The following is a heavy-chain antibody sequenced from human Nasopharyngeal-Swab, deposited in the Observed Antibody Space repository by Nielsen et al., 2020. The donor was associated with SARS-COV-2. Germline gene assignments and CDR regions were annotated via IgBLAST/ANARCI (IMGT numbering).Heavy chain of an antibody. V-gene: IGHV4-34*01. Sequence: SETLSFTCAVYDGSLSVYKWNWIRQFPGTGLEWIGEINPRGSANYNPSLKRRVTISVDTSKNQFSLKLTSLTAADTAVYYCARGPLYDSWRGYSFFPWGQGTLVTVSS. CDR2: INPRGSA. CDR1: DGSLSVYK. CDR3: ARGPLYDSWRGYSFFP. J-gene: IGHJ5*02. D-gene: IGHD3-3*01.